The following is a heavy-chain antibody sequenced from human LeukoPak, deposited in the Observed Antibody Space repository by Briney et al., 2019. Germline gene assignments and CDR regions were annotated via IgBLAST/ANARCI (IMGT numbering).Heavy chain of an antibody. CDR2: INPNSGGT. CDR1: GYTFTGSY. Sequence: ASVKVSCKASGYTFTGSYMHWVRQAPGQGLEWMGRINPNSGGTNYAQKFQGRVTMTRDTSISTAYMELSRLRSDDTAVYYCARGIVVVTAMPFDYWGQGTLVTVSS. J-gene: IGHJ4*02. CDR3: ARGIVVVTAMPFDY. D-gene: IGHD2-21*02. V-gene: IGHV1-2*06.